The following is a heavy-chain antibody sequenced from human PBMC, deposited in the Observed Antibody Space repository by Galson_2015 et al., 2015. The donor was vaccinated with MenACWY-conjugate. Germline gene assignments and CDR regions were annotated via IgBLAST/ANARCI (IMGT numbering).Heavy chain of an antibody. CDR2: ISYDGSNK. Sequence: SLRLSCAASGFTFSSYGMHWVRQAPGKGLEWVAVISYDGSNKYYADSVKGRFTISRDNSKNTLYLQMNSLRAEDTAVYYCAKGGIAANFVGKNYYFDYWGQGTLVTVSS. J-gene: IGHJ4*02. CDR3: AKGGIAANFVGKNYYFDY. D-gene: IGHD6-25*01. CDR1: GFTFSSYG. V-gene: IGHV3-30*18.